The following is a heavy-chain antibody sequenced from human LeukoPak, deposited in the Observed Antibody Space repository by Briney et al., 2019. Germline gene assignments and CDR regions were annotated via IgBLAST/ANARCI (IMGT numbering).Heavy chain of an antibody. CDR1: GGSISSYY. CDR3: ARKTTGTMSPYFDY. Sequence: SETLSLTCIVSGGSISSYYWSWIRQPPGKGPEWIGYIYYSGSTKYNPSLKSRVTISVDTSKNQFSLKLSSVTAADTAVYYCARKTTGTMSPYFDYWGQGTLVTVSS. D-gene: IGHD1-1*01. V-gene: IGHV4-59*01. CDR2: IYYSGST. J-gene: IGHJ4*02.